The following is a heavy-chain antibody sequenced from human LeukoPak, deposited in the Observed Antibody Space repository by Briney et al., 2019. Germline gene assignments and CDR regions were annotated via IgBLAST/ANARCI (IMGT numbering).Heavy chain of an antibody. CDR3: ARVLLWFGEKYNWFDP. CDR2: IIPIFGTA. V-gene: IGHV1-69*06. J-gene: IGHJ5*02. Sequence: SVKVSCKASGGTFSSYAISWVRQAPGQGLEWMGGIIPIFGTANYAQKFQGRVTITADKSTSTAYMELSSLRSEDTAVYYCARVLLWFGEKYNWFDPWGQGTLVTVSS. D-gene: IGHD3-10*01. CDR1: GGTFSSYA.